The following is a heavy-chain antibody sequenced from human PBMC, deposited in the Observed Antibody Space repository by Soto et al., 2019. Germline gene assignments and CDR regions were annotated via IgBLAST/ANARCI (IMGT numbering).Heavy chain of an antibody. J-gene: IGHJ4*02. CDR3: AGLDTSMVKTPGY. V-gene: IGHV3-7*01. CDR1: GFTCRTYW. CDR2: IKKDGSEE. D-gene: IGHD5-18*01. Sequence: GGPLSLSSATSGFTCRTYWMSWVRQAPGKGLEWVACIKKDGSEEYYVDSVRGRFTISRDNAKNSLYLQMNSLRAEDTAVYYWAGLDTSMVKTPGYWGQGTLVTVSS.